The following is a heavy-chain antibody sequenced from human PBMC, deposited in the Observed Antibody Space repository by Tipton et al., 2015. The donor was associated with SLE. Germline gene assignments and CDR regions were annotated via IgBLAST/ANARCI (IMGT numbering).Heavy chain of an antibody. CDR1: GGSINTYY. D-gene: IGHD2-2*01. CDR2: IYTGGNT. J-gene: IGHJ4*02. V-gene: IGHV4-4*07. Sequence: TLSLTCTVSGGSINTYYWAWVRQPAGKGLEWFGGIYTGGNTNYNPSLESRVSLSVDTSRGQFFLEVRSVTAADTAVYYCVVCSPSSCSYFDYWGQGRLVTVSS. CDR3: VVCSPSSCSYFDY.